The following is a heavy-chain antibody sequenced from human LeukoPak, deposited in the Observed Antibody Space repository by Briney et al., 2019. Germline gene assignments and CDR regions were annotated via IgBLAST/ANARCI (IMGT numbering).Heavy chain of an antibody. CDR1: GGSFSGYY. CDR2: INHSGST. Sequence: PSETLSLTCAVYGGSFSGYYWSWIRQPPGKGLEWIGEINHSGSTNYNPSLKSRVTISVDTSKNRFSLKLSSVTAADTAVYYCARGPGETWIQLWYRRYFDLWGRGTLVTVSS. V-gene: IGHV4-34*01. CDR3: ARGPGETWIQLWYRRYFDL. D-gene: IGHD5-18*01. J-gene: IGHJ2*01.